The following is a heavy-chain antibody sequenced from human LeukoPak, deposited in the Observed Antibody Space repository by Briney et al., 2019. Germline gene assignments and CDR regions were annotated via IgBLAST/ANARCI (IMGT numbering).Heavy chain of an antibody. V-gene: IGHV1-2*02. CDR2: LNPKSGGK. D-gene: IGHD5-18*01. CDR1: GYTFTDYY. J-gene: IGHJ4*02. CDR3: AKTSEIQLWHSYVDY. Sequence: ASVKVSCKASGYTFTDYYMHWVRQAPGQGLEWMGWLNPKSGGKNYAQKCQGRVTITRDTSINTVYMDRSRLRADDTAVYYCAKTSEIQLWHSYVDYWGQGTLVTVSS.